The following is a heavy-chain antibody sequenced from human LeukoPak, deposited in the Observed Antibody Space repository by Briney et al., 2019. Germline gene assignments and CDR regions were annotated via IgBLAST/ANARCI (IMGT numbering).Heavy chain of an antibody. CDR1: GGSISSGGYY. Sequence: PSQTLSLTCTVSGGSISSGGYYWSWIRQHPGKGLEWIGYIYYSGSTNYNPSLKGRVTISVDTSKNQFSLKLSSVTAADTAVYYCARDPGADFWSGYHYAFDIWGQGTMVTVSS. CDR2: IYYSGST. J-gene: IGHJ3*02. CDR3: ARDPGADFWSGYHYAFDI. V-gene: IGHV4-61*08. D-gene: IGHD3-3*01.